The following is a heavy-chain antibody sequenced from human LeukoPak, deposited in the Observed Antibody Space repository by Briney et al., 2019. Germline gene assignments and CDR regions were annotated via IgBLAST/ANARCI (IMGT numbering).Heavy chain of an antibody. CDR3: AKAKNYSGYLYFDY. V-gene: IGHV3-23*01. CDR2: ISGSGGST. J-gene: IGHJ4*02. CDR1: GFTFSSYA. Sequence: PGGSLRLSCAASGFTFSSYAMSWVRQAPGKGLEWVSAISGSGGSTYYAASVKGRFTISRDNSKNTLYLQMNSLRAEDTAVYYCAKAKNYSGYLYFDYWGQGTLVTVSS. D-gene: IGHD5-12*01.